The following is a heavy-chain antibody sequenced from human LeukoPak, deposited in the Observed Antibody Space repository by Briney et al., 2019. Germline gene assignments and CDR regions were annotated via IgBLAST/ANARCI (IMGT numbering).Heavy chain of an antibody. Sequence: PGGSLRLSCAASGFTFSSYAMSWVRQAPGKGLEWVSAISGSGGSTYYADSVKGRFTISRDNSKNTLYLQMNSLRAEDTAVYYCAKASSSSHYYGMDVWGQGTTVTVSS. D-gene: IGHD6-13*01. V-gene: IGHV3-23*01. CDR2: ISGSGGST. CDR1: GFTFSSYA. J-gene: IGHJ6*02. CDR3: AKASSSSHYYGMDV.